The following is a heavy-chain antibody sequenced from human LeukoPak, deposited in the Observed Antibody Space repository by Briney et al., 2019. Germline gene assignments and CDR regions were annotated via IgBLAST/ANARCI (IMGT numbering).Heavy chain of an antibody. J-gene: IGHJ4*02. Sequence: GGSLRLSCAASGFTFSSYWMSWVRQAPGKGLEWAANIKQDGSEKYYVDSVKGRFTISRDNAKNSLYLQMNSLRAEDTAVYYCARVEDYGDYYFDYWGQGTLVTVSS. D-gene: IGHD4-17*01. CDR2: IKQDGSEK. V-gene: IGHV3-7*01. CDR3: ARVEDYGDYYFDY. CDR1: GFTFSSYW.